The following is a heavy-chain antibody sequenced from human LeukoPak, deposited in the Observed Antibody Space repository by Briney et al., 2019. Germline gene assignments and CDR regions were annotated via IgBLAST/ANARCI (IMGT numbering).Heavy chain of an antibody. CDR1: GDSITSYY. CDR2: IYYSGST. D-gene: IGHD3-22*01. J-gene: IGHJ4*02. CDR3: ARENSYYDSSGNYYGSGYFDY. Sequence: SETLSLTCTVSGDSITSYYWSWIRQPPGKGLEWIGYIYYSGSTNYKPSLKSRVTISVDTSKNQFSLRLSSVTAADTAVYYCARENSYYDSSGNYYGSGYFDYWGQGTLVTVSS. V-gene: IGHV4-59*01.